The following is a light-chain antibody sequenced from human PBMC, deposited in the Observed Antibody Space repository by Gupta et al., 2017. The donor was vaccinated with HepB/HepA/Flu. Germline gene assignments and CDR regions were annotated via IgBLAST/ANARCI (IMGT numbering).Light chain of an antibody. CDR3: QQRSSTSWT. CDR1: QSISSY. Sequence: DIQMTQSPSSLSASVGDRVTITCRASQSISSYLHWYQQKPGKAPKLLIYAASSLQSGVPSKFSGSGSGTDFTLTISRLQTEDFATYYCQQRSSTSWTFGQGTKVEIK. CDR2: AAS. V-gene: IGKV1-39*01. J-gene: IGKJ1*01.